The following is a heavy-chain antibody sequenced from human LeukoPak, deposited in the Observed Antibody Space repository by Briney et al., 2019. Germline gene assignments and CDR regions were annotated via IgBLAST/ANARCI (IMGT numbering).Heavy chain of an antibody. J-gene: IGHJ5*02. CDR2: IRSNGRDT. V-gene: IGHV3-23*01. CDR1: GFTFSSYS. D-gene: IGHD2-15*01. CDR3: AKGGYDSWFDH. Sequence: AGGSLRLSCVASGFTFSSYSMTWVRQAPGKGLEWVSNIRSNGRDTYYADSVKGRFTISRDNSKNTVYLEMNKLRAEDTAVYYCAKGGYDSWFDHWGQGILVIVSS.